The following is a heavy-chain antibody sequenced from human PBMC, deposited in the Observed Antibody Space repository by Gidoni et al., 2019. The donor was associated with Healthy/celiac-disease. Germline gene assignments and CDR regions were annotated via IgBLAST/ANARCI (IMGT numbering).Heavy chain of an antibody. CDR2: IKQDGSEK. Sequence: EVQLVVSGGGLVQPGGSLRLSCAASGLTFISYWMSWVRQAPGKGLEWVDNIKQDGSEKYYVDSVKGRFTISRDNAKNSLYLQMNSLRAEDTAVYYCARGYSGYGEFGVIDYWGQGTLVTVSS. V-gene: IGHV3-7*04. D-gene: IGHD5-12*01. J-gene: IGHJ4*02. CDR1: GLTFISYW. CDR3: ARGYSGYGEFGVIDY.